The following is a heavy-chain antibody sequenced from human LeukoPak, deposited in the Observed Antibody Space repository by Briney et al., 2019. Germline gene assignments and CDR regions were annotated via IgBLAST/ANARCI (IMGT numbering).Heavy chain of an antibody. J-gene: IGHJ3*02. CDR1: GYTFTGYY. CDR3: ARGPPTRYDAFDI. Sequence: ASVKVSCKASGYTFTGYYMHWVRQAPGQGLEWMGIINPSGGSTSYAQKFQGRVTMTRDMSTSTVYMELSSLRSEDTAVYYCARGPPTRYDAFDIWGQGTMVTVSS. CDR2: INPSGGST. D-gene: IGHD4-17*01. V-gene: IGHV1-46*01.